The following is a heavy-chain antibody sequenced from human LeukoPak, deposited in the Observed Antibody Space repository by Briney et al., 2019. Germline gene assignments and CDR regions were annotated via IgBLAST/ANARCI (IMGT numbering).Heavy chain of an antibody. CDR1: GFTLSSYE. Sequence: PGGSLRLSCAASGFTLSSYEMNWVRQAPGEGVEWVSYISSGSTIYDADSVKGRFTISRDNAKNSLYLQMNSLRAEDTAVYYCARESIAVAGAPYDYWGQGTLVTVSS. CDR3: ARESIAVAGAPYDY. CDR2: ISSGSTI. D-gene: IGHD6-19*01. J-gene: IGHJ4*02. V-gene: IGHV3-48*03.